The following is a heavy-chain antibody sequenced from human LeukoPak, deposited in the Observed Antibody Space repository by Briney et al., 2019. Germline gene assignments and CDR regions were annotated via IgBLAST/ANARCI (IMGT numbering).Heavy chain of an antibody. CDR1: GGTFSSYA. CDR3: AKNPHYDFWSGYSVVDY. CDR2: IIPILGIA. D-gene: IGHD3-3*01. Sequence: VASVKVSCKASGGTFSSYAISWVRQAPGQGLEWMGRIIPILGIANYAQKFQGRVTITADKSTSTAYMELSSLRAEDTAVYYCAKNPHYDFWSGYSVVDYWGQGTLVTVSS. V-gene: IGHV1-69*04. J-gene: IGHJ4*02.